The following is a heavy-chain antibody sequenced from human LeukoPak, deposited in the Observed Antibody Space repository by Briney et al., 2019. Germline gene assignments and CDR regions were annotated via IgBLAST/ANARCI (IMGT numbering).Heavy chain of an antibody. CDR1: GYTFTGYY. CDR2: IIPILGIA. Sequence: SVKVSCKASGYTFTGYYMHWMRQAPGQGLEWMGRIIPILGIANYAQKFQGRVTITADKSTSTAYMELSSLRSEDTAVYYCARDPPSIAVAGTSGYWGQGTLVTVSS. J-gene: IGHJ4*02. D-gene: IGHD6-19*01. V-gene: IGHV1-69*04. CDR3: ARDPPSIAVAGTSGY.